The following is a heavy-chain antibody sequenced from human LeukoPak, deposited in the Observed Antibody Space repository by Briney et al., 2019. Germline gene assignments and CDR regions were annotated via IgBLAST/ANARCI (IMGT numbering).Heavy chain of an antibody. CDR3: ARLVYDILTGYYYFDY. J-gene: IGHJ4*02. V-gene: IGHV4-59*08. CDR2: IYCSGST. Sequence: SETLSLTCTVSGGSISSYYWSWIRQPPGKGLEWIGYIYCSGSTNYNPSLKSRVTISVDTSKNQFSLKLSSVTAADTAVYYCARLVYDILTGYYYFDYWGQGTLVTVSS. D-gene: IGHD3-9*01. CDR1: GGSISSYY.